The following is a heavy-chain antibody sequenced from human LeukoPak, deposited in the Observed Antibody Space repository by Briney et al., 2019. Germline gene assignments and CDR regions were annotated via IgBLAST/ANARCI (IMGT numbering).Heavy chain of an antibody. J-gene: IGHJ5*02. V-gene: IGHV3-21*01. CDR1: GSTFSSYS. CDR3: ARDADSSSWYQDYNWFDP. CDR2: ISSSSSYI. D-gene: IGHD6-13*01. Sequence: GGSLRLSCAASGSTFSSYSMNWVRQAPGKGLEWVSSISSSSSYIYYADSVKGRFTISRDNAKNSLYLQMNSLRAEDTAVYYCARDADSSSWYQDYNWFDPWGQGTLVTVSS.